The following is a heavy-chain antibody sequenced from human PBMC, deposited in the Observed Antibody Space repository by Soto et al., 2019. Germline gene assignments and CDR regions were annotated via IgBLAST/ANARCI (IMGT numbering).Heavy chain of an antibody. V-gene: IGHV3-30*03. CDR1: GFTFSNYA. Sequence: PGGSLRLSCAASGFTFSNYAMHCVRQAPGKGPEWVAAISYDGRNKYYADSVKGRFTISRDNSKNTLYLQMNSLRAEDTAVYYCARGNGAARNAFDIWGQGTMVTVSS. CDR3: ARGNGAARNAFDI. D-gene: IGHD2-15*01. CDR2: ISYDGRNK. J-gene: IGHJ3*02.